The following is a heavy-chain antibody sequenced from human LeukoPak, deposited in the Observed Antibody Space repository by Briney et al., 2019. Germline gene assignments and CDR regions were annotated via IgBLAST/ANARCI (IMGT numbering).Heavy chain of an antibody. Sequence: GGSLRLSCAASGFTFSSYAMHWVRQAPGKGLEWVAVISYDGSNKYYADSVKGRFTISRDNSKNTLYLQMNSLRAEDTAVYYCARDPGDYATFFDYWGQGTLVAVSS. J-gene: IGHJ4*02. CDR3: ARDPGDYATFFDY. V-gene: IGHV3-30-3*01. CDR2: ISYDGSNK. D-gene: IGHD4-17*01. CDR1: GFTFSSYA.